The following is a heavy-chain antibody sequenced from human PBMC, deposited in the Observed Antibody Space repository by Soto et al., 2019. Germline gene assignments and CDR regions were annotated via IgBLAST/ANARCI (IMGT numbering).Heavy chain of an antibody. CDR1: GGSISSSSYY. CDR2: IYYSGST. D-gene: IGHD2-2*01. V-gene: IGHV4-39*07. CDR3: ARGNCSSTSCYDYYYYMDV. J-gene: IGHJ6*03. Sequence: SETLSLTCTVSGGSISSSSYYWGWIRQPPGKGLEWIGYIYYSGSTYYNPSLKSRVTISVDTSKNQFSLKLSSVTAADTAVYYCARGNCSSTSCYDYYYYMDVWGKGTTVTVS.